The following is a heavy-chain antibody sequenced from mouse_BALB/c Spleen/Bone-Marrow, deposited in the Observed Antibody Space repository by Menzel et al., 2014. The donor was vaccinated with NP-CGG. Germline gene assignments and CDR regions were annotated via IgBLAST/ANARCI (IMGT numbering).Heavy chain of an antibody. D-gene: IGHD2-1*01. CDR3: ARDENYYGNYGTMDY. CDR1: GFSLTSYG. Sequence: VKLVESGPGLVAPSQSLSITCTVSGFSLTSYGVHWVRQPPGKGLEWLGAIWAGGSTNYNSALMSRLSISKDSSKSQVFLKMNSLQTDDTAMYYCARDENYYGNYGTMDYWGQGTSVTVSS. V-gene: IGHV2-9*02. J-gene: IGHJ4*01. CDR2: IWAGGST.